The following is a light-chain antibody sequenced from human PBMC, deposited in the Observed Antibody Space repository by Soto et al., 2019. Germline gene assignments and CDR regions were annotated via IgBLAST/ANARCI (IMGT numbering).Light chain of an antibody. J-gene: IGKJ3*01. V-gene: IGKV4-1*01. CDR2: WAS. CDR1: QSVLYSSINKNY. Sequence: DIVMTQSPDSLAVSLGERATINCKSSQSVLYSSINKNYLAWYQQKPGQTPKLLIYWASTRESGVPDRFSGSGSGTDFTLTISSLQAEDVAVYYCQQYYSTPFTFGPGTKVDIK. CDR3: QQYYSTPFT.